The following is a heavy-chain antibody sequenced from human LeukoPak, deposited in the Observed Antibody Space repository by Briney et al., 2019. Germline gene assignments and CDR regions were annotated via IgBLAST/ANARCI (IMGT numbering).Heavy chain of an antibody. CDR1: GFTFSSYA. V-gene: IGHV3-23*01. D-gene: IGHD3-22*01. Sequence: GGSLRLSCAASGFTFSSYAMSWVRQAPGKGLEWVSAISGSGGSTYYADPVKGRFTISRDNSKNTLYLQMNSLRAEDTAVYYCAKTPWYYYDSSGYSKGIDYWGQGTLVTVSS. J-gene: IGHJ4*02. CDR2: ISGSGGST. CDR3: AKTPWYYYDSSGYSKGIDY.